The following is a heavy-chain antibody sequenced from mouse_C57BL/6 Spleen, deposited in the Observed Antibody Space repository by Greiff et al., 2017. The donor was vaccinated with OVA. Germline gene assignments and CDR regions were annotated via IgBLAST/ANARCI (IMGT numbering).Heavy chain of an antibody. CDR3: ARNFYFDV. V-gene: IGHV1-26*01. J-gene: IGHJ1*03. Sequence: EVQLQQSGPELVKPGASVKISCKASGYTFTDYYMNWVKQSHGKSLEWLGDINPNNGGTSYNQKFKGKATLTVDKSSSTAYMELRSLTSEDSAVXYCARNFYFDVWGTGTTVTVSS. CDR1: GYTFTDYY. CDR2: INPNNGGT.